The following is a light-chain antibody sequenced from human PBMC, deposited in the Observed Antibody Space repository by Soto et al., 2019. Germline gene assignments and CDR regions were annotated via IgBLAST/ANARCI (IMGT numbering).Light chain of an antibody. CDR2: AAS. Sequence: DIQMTQSPSSLSASVGDRVTITCRASQSISSYLNWYQQKPGKAPKLLIYAASSLQSGVPSRFSGSGSGTDFTRTISSLQPEDFATYYCQQSYSTPWYTFGQGTKLEIK. V-gene: IGKV1-39*01. CDR3: QQSYSTPWYT. CDR1: QSISSY. J-gene: IGKJ2*01.